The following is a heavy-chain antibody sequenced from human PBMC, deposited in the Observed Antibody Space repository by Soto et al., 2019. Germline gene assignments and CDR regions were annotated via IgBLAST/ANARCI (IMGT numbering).Heavy chain of an antibody. V-gene: IGHV3-48*02. J-gene: IGHJ4*02. Sequence: PGGSVRLSCAASGFTVRNYDMNWVRQAPGKGLEWVSYISSGRASIYYADSVKGRFTISRDNAENSLYLHMDSLRDEDTAVYYCARAAPYGYDHWGPGTLVTVSS. CDR3: ARAAPYGYDH. CDR1: GFTVRNYD. D-gene: IGHD4-17*01. CDR2: ISSGRASI.